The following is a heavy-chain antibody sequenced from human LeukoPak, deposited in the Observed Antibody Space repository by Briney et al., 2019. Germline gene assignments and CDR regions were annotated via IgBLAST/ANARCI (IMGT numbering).Heavy chain of an antibody. CDR2: TYHSGST. J-gene: IGHJ5*02. V-gene: IGHV4-30-2*01. Sequence: SETLSLTCTVSGGSISSGGYPWSWIRQPPGKGLEWIGHTYHSGSTYYNPSLKSRVTISVDRSKNQFSLKLSSVTAADTAVYYCARGPTYYDFWSGYTSPPVGFDPWGQGTLVTVSS. CDR1: GGSISSGGYP. CDR3: ARGPTYYDFWSGYTSPPVGFDP. D-gene: IGHD3-3*01.